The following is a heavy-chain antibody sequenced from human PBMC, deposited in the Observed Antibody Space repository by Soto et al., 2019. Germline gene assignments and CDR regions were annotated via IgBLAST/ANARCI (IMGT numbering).Heavy chain of an antibody. J-gene: IGHJ4*02. Sequence: PSETLSLTCAVSGGSISSGGYSWSWIRQPPGKGLEWIGYIYHSGSTYYNPSLKSRVTISVDRSKNQFSLKLSSVTAADTAVYYCAGRGPNREMATISVHDYWGQGTLVTVSS. CDR1: GGSISSGGYS. D-gene: IGHD5-12*01. V-gene: IGHV4-30-2*01. CDR3: AGRGPNREMATISVHDY. CDR2: IYHSGST.